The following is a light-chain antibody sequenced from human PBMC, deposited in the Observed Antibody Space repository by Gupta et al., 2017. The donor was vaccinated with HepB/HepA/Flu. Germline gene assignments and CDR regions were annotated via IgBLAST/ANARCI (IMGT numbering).Light chain of an antibody. CDR1: SSYVGGYNY. CDR2: DVS. J-gene: IGLJ2*01. Sequence: QSALTQPRSVSASPGQSVTISCTGTSSYVGGYNYVSWYQQHPGKAPKLMIYDVSKRPSGVPDRFSGSKSGNTASLTISGLQAEDEADYYCCSYAGSYTLVVFGGGTKLTVL. CDR3: CSYAGSYTLVV. V-gene: IGLV2-11*01.